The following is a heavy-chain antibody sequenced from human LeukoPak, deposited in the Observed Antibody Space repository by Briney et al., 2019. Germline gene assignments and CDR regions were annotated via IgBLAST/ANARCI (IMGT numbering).Heavy chain of an antibody. D-gene: IGHD3-3*01. CDR2: TNPYIDRT. V-gene: IGHV1-2*02. J-gene: IGHJ4*02. Sequence: ASVKAACKASAYTFTGNYTHWVRQAPERGLGWMGWTNPYIDRTNYAQKFRGTFSMTRDTSIRTAYMGLAGLTSDATAINARARRSGSLMTPHYWGQAAL. CDR3: ARRSGSLMTPHY. CDR1: AYTFTGNY.